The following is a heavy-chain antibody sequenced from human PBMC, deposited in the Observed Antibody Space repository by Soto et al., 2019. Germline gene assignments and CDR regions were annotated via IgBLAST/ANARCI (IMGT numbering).Heavy chain of an antibody. Sequence: GASVKVSCKASGYTFTSYGISWVRQAPGQGLEWMGWISAYNGNTNYAQKLQGRVTMTTDTSTSTAYMELRSLRSDDTAVYYCARATYYYDSSGYFSPRYYYYGMDVWGQGTTVTVS. CDR1: GYTFTSYG. J-gene: IGHJ6*02. CDR3: ARATYYYDSSGYFSPRYYYYGMDV. CDR2: ISAYNGNT. V-gene: IGHV1-18*01. D-gene: IGHD3-22*01.